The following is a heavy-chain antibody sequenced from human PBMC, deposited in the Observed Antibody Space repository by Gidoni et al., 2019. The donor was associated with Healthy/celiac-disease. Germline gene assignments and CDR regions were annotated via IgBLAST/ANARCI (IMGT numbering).Heavy chain of an antibody. CDR2: INHSGST. CDR3: ARGPAIVVVTAILPWALTFDY. J-gene: IGHJ4*02. Sequence: QVQLQQWGAGLLKPSETLSLTCSASVGSFIGYSWSWLRQPPGKGLEWIGEINHSGSTNYNPSLKSRVTISVDTSKNQFALKLSSVTAADTAVYYCARGPAIVVVTAILPWALTFDYWGQGTLVTVSS. D-gene: IGHD2-21*02. CDR1: VGSFIGYS. V-gene: IGHV4-34*01.